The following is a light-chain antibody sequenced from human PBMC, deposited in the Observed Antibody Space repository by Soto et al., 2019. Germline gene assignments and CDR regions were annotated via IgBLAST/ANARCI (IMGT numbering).Light chain of an antibody. CDR1: QSIRSY. CDR2: ATS. Sequence: DIQLTQSPSSLSASVGDRVTLTCRASQSIRSYLNWYQQKPGNPPKLLIYATSSLQNGVPSRFSGRGSGTNFTLTILSLQPPHCATYACQQSYSHHFSFGPRATVDVK. J-gene: IGKJ3*01. V-gene: IGKV1-39*01. CDR3: QQSYSHHFS.